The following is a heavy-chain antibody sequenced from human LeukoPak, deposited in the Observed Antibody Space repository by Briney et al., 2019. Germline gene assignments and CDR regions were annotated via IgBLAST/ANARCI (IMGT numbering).Heavy chain of an antibody. CDR1: GYTFTSYG. D-gene: IGHD3-16*01. CDR3: ARHGGIGPKRDYFDY. CDR2: ISAYNGNT. J-gene: IGHJ4*02. V-gene: IGHV1-18*01. Sequence: GASVKVSCKASGYTFTSYGISWVRQAPGQGLEWMGWISAYNGNTKYAQKVQDRVTMTTDTSTTTAHMELRSLTSDDTAIYYCARHGGIGPKRDYFDYWGPGTLVTVSS.